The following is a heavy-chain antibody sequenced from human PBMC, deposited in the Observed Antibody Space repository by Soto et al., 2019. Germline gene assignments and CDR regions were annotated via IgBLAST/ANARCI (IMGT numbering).Heavy chain of an antibody. D-gene: IGHD3-10*01. Sequence: SGTLSPTCAFFWWSFSGYYWGWIPPPPGKGLEWIGEINHSGSTNYNPSLKSRVTISVDTSKNQFSLKLSSVTAADTAVYYCARWGFITASRSGMDVWGQGTTVTVSS. J-gene: IGHJ6*02. CDR3: ARWGFITASRSGMDV. CDR1: WWSFSGYY. CDR2: INHSGST. V-gene: IGHV4-34*01.